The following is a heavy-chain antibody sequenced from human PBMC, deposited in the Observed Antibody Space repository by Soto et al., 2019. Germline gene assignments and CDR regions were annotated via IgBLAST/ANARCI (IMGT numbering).Heavy chain of an antibody. J-gene: IGHJ5*02. Sequence: HTGGSLRLSCAASGFTFSSYAMSWVRQAPGKGLEWVSAISGSGAATYYADSVKGRFTTSRDNSENMLYLQMNSLRAEDTAVYYCAKDLWFGGFRWFDPWGQGTLVTVSS. CDR1: GFTFSSYA. CDR3: AKDLWFGGFRWFDP. CDR2: ISGSGAAT. D-gene: IGHD3-10*01. V-gene: IGHV3-23*01.